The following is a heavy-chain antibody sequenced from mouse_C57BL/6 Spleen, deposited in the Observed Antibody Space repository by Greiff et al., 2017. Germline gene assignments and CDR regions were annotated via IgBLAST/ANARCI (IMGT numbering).Heavy chain of an antibody. Sequence: QVQLQQPGAELVRPGSSVKLSCKASGYTFTSYWMHWVKQRPIQGLEWIGNIDPSDSATHYNQKFKDKATLTVDKSSSTAYMQLSSLTSEDSAVYYCARGSPSFAYWGQGTLVTVSA. J-gene: IGHJ3*01. V-gene: IGHV1-52*01. CDR1: GYTFTSYW. D-gene: IGHD1-1*02. CDR3: ARGSPSFAY. CDR2: IDPSDSAT.